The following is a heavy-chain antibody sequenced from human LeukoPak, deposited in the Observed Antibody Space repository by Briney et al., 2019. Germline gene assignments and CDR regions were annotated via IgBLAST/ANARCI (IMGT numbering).Heavy chain of an antibody. CDR2: INHSGST. Sequence: SETLSLTCAAYGGSFSGYYWSWIRQPPGKGLEWIGEINHSGSTNYNPSLKSRVTISVDTSKNQFSLKLSSVTAADTAVYYCARAPFAKKNFDYWGQGTLVTVSS. CDR3: ARAPFAKKNFDY. CDR1: GGSFSGYY. J-gene: IGHJ4*02. V-gene: IGHV4-34*01.